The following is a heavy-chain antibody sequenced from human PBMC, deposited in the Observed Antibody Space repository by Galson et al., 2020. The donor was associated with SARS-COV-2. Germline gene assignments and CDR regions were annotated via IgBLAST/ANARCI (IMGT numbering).Heavy chain of an antibody. V-gene: IGHV3-20*04. J-gene: IGHJ5*02. CDR1: GFNFFQYT. CDR3: VRDDADSMPGYYASGWFDP. CDR2: INYNSGTT. D-gene: IGHD3-10*01. Sequence: GGSLRLSCEASGFNFFQYTMPWVRRAPGKGLEWVSGINYNSGTTGYADSVRGRFTISRDNGNNMLYLQMDSLRAEDTAFYYCVRDDADSMPGYYASGWFDPWGQGTLVTVSS.